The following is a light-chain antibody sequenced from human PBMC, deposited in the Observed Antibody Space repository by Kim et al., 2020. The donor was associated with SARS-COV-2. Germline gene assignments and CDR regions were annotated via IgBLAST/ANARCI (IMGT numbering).Light chain of an antibody. Sequence: DIVMTQSPDSLAVSLGERATLNCKSSQSVLYRSNNKNHLAWYQQKPGQPPKLLIYWASTRESGVPDRFSGSGSGTDFTLTISSLQAEDVAVYYCQQYYSTPYSFGQGTKLEI. CDR3: QQYYSTPYS. CDR1: QSVLYRSNNKNH. CDR2: WAS. V-gene: IGKV4-1*01. J-gene: IGKJ2*03.